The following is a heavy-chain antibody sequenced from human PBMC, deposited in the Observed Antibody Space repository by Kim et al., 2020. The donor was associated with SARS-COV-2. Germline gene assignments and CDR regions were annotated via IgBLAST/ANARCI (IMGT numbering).Heavy chain of an antibody. CDR3: ARITMVNLRTIDAFDI. D-gene: IGHD3-10*01. CDR2: IDWDDDK. V-gene: IGHV2-70*01. J-gene: IGHJ3*02. Sequence: SGPTLVKPTQTLTLTCTFSGFSLSTSGMCVSWIRQPPGKALEWLALIDWDDDKYYSTSLKTRLTISKDTSKNQVVLTMTNMDPVDTATYYCARITMVNLRTIDAFDIWGQGTMVTVSS. CDR1: GFSLSTSGMC.